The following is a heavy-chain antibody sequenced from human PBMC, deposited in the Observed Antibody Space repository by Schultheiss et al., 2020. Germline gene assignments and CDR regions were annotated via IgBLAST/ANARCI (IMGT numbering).Heavy chain of an antibody. CDR3: ARDRAATPEWGMDV. D-gene: IGHD6-13*01. CDR2: TYYRSKWYN. CDR1: GDSVSSNSAA. V-gene: IGHV6-1*01. J-gene: IGHJ6*02. Sequence: SETLSLTCAISGDSVSSNSAAWNWIRQSPSRGLEWLGRTYYRSKWYNDYAVSVKSRITINPDTSKNHFSLRLNSVSPEDTAVYYCARDRAATPEWGMDVWGQGTTGTVSS.